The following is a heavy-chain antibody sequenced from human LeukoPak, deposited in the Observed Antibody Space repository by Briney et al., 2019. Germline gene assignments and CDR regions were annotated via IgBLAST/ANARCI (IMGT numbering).Heavy chain of an antibody. CDR2: IRSKTDGGTT. CDR3: TTDRGDYGSGSYEIYYYYMDV. J-gene: IGHJ6*03. Sequence: GGSLRLSCAASGFIFSNAWMSWVRQAPGKGLEWVGRIRSKTDGGTTDYTAPVNGRFTISRDDSKNTLYLQMNSLKTEDTAVYYCTTDRGDYGSGSYEIYYYYMDVWGKGTTVTVSS. V-gene: IGHV3-15*01. D-gene: IGHD3-10*01. CDR1: GFIFSNAW.